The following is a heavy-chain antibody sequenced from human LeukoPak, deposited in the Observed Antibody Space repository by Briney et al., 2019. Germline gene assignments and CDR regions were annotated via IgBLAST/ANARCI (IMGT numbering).Heavy chain of an antibody. V-gene: IGHV4-39*01. J-gene: IGHJ6*03. Sequence: SETLSLTCTVSGGSISSSNYYWGWIRQPPGKGLERIGTIYYSGTTYYNPSLESRVTIFEDTSKNQFSLMLTSVTAADTAVYYCARQISDYYYYYMDVWGKGTTVTVSS. CDR2: IYYSGTT. CDR3: ARQISDYYYYYMDV. CDR1: GGSISSSNYY. D-gene: IGHD2-15*01.